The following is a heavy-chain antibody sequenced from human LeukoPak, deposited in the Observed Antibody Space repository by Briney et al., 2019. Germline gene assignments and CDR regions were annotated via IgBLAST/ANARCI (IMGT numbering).Heavy chain of an antibody. Sequence: ASVTVSCKASRYTFTGYYMHWVRQAPGQGLEWMGIINPSGGSTSYAQKFQGRVTMTRDTSTSTVYMELSSLRSEDTAVYYCARNPEGYCTNGVCPTYYYYGMDVWGQGTTVTVSS. CDR3: ARNPEGYCTNGVCPTYYYYGMDV. CDR1: RYTFTGYY. CDR2: INPSGGST. D-gene: IGHD2-8*01. V-gene: IGHV1-46*01. J-gene: IGHJ6*02.